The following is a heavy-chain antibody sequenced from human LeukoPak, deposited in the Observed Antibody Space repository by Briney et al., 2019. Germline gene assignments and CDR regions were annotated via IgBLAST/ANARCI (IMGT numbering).Heavy chain of an antibody. V-gene: IGHV3-53*01. CDR2: IYSGGST. CDR1: GFTVSSNC. Sequence: GGPLRLSCAASGFTVSSNCMSWVRQAPGKGLEWVSVIYSGGSTYYADSVKGRFTVSRDNSKNTLYLQMNSLRAEDTAVYYCARDKVEYYDSSGYYYNSAFDIWGQGTMVTVSS. D-gene: IGHD3-22*01. CDR3: ARDKVEYYDSSGYYYNSAFDI. J-gene: IGHJ3*02.